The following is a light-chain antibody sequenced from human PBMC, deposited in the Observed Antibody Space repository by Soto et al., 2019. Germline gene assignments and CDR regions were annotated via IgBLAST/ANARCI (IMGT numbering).Light chain of an antibody. Sequence: QLVLTQSPSASASLGASVKLTCTLSSGHSNYAIAWHQQQSEKGPRYLMKLNSDGSHSKGDGIPDRFSGSSSGAERYLTLSSLQSEDEADYYCQTWGSGILVFGGGTKLTVL. CDR1: SGHSNYA. CDR2: LNSDGSH. V-gene: IGLV4-69*01. CDR3: QTWGSGILV. J-gene: IGLJ2*01.